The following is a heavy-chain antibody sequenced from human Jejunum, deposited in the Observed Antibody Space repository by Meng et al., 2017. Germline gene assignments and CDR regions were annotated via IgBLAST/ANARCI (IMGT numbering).Heavy chain of an antibody. V-gene: IGHV3-64*01. CDR3: ARVGLSGSFDQ. J-gene: IGHJ4*02. CDR1: GFILSRYS. Sequence: GESLKISCAASGFILSRYSMHWVRQTPGKGLEYVSAISYNEGDTFYASSVEGRFTISRDSSKNTLFLQMGSLRAEDMAMYYCARVGLSGSFDQWGQGTLVTVSS. CDR2: ISYNEGDT. D-gene: IGHD5-12*01.